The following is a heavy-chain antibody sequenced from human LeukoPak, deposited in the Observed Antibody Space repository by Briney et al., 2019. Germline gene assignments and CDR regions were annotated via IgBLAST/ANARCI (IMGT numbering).Heavy chain of an antibody. CDR3: ARGLPCDSSGYYFDGYDH. CDR2: VYYSRST. Sequence: SETLSHTCTVSGGSISRGGYYWSWIRQHPGKGLEWIGYVYYSRSTYYNPSLKSRLTISVDTSKNQFSLKLNSVTAADTAVYYCARGLPCDSSGYYFDGYDHWGQGTLVTVSS. J-gene: IGHJ4*02. V-gene: IGHV4-31*03. CDR1: GGSISRGGYY. D-gene: IGHD3-22*01.